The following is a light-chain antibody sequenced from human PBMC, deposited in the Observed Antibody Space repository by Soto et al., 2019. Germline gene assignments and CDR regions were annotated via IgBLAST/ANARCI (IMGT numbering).Light chain of an antibody. CDR3: AAWDDSLSGVV. Sequence: QSVLTQPPSASGTPGQSLTMSCSGSSSNVGSHFVYWYQHLPGTAPKLLIYRDAQRPSGVPARFFGSKSGTSASLAISGLRSEDEADYYCAAWDDSLSGVVFGGGTKLTVL. J-gene: IGLJ2*01. CDR1: SSNVGSHF. CDR2: RDA. V-gene: IGLV1-47*01.